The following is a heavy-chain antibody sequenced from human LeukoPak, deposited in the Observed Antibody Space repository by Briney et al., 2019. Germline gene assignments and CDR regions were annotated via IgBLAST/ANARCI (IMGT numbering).Heavy chain of an antibody. CDR2: IHERGRT. CDR3: ARGWFGFWHNSYADDNAFNF. J-gene: IGHJ3*01. Sequence: PLRTLCLTCAVSGGSFCVYSSGLLPPVPLTRPERSGEIHERGRTNYHPSLKSRVTISVDTSKNQISLKLNFVTATDTAIYYCARGWFGFWHNSYADDNAFNFWGQGTMVTVSS. V-gene: IGHV4-34*01. CDR1: GGSFCVYS. D-gene: IGHD5-18*01.